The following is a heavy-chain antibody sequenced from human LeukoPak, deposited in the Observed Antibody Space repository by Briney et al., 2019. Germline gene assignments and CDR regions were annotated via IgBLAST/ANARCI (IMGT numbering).Heavy chain of an antibody. J-gene: IGHJ4*02. D-gene: IGHD6-19*01. V-gene: IGHV3-9*03. Sequence: GRSLRLSCAASGFTFDDYAMHWVRQAPGKGLEWVSGISWNSGSIGYADSVKGRFTISRANAKNSLYLQMNSLRAEDMALYYCAKDKWPFGIAVALGPFDYWGQGTLVTVSS. CDR3: AKDKWPFGIAVALGPFDY. CDR2: ISWNSGSI. CDR1: GFTFDDYA.